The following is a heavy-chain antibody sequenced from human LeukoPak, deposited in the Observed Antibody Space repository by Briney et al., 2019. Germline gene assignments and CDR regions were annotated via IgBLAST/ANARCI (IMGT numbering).Heavy chain of an antibody. J-gene: IGHJ4*02. CDR1: GYSFTTYG. D-gene: IGHD6-19*01. Sequence: ASVKVSCKASGYSFTTYGISWIRQAPGQGLEWMGWISVYSGNTHYAQKLQGRVTMTTDSSTSTAYMGLRSLRSDDTAVYYCARGDSSGWYGVSFDYWGQGTLVTVSS. CDR2: ISVYSGNT. V-gene: IGHV1-18*01. CDR3: ARGDSSGWYGVSFDY.